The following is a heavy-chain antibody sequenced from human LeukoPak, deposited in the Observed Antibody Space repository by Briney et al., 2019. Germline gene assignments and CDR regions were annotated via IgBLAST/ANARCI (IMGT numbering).Heavy chain of an antibody. Sequence: PGGSLRLSCAASGFSFKDTGMHWVRQAPGKGPEWLTIIWYDGSTKYYAVSVKGRFTVSRDNSKNTLYLQMNSLRAEDTAVYYCAKKLRWENFDYWGQGTLVTVSS. CDR1: GFSFKDTG. CDR3: AKKLRWENFDY. CDR2: IWYDGSTK. J-gene: IGHJ4*02. V-gene: IGHV3-33*06. D-gene: IGHD4-23*01.